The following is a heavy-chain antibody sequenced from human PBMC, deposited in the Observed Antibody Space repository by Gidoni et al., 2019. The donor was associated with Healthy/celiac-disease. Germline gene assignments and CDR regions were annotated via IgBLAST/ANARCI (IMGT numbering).Heavy chain of an antibody. CDR3: AREGSSSLGPYAMDV. CDR2: INSDGSST. Sequence: EVQLVESGGGLVQPGGSLRLSCAASGFTFSNYWMHWVRQAPGKGLVWVSRINSDGSSTTYADSVKGRFTISRDNAKNTLYLQMNSLRAEDTAVYYCAREGSSSLGPYAMDVWGQGTTVTVSS. CDR1: GFTFSNYW. J-gene: IGHJ6*02. D-gene: IGHD6-6*01. V-gene: IGHV3-74*01.